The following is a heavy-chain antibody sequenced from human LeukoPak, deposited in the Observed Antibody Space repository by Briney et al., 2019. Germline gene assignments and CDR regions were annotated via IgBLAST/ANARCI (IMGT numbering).Heavy chain of an antibody. CDR1: GGSISSYY. Sequence: ASETLSLTCTVSGGSISSYYWSWIRQPPGKGLEWIGYIYYSGSTNYNPPLKSRVTISVDTSKNQFSLKLSSVTAADTAVYYCARRRTTSDAFDIWGQGTMVTVSS. V-gene: IGHV4-59*08. D-gene: IGHD1-26*01. CDR2: IYYSGST. CDR3: ARRRTTSDAFDI. J-gene: IGHJ3*02.